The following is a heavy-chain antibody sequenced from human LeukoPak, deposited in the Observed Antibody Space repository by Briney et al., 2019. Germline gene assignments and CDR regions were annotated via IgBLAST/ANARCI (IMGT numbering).Heavy chain of an antibody. Sequence: SQTLSLTCTVSGGSISSGSYYWSWIRQPAAKGLEWIGRIYTSGSTNYNPSLKSRVTISVDTSKNQFSLKLSSVTAADTAVYYCARPKPFTGSGSYYNRGDYWGQGTLVTVSS. CDR2: IYTSGST. CDR1: GGSISSGSYY. J-gene: IGHJ4*02. CDR3: ARPKPFTGSGSYYNRGDY. V-gene: IGHV4-61*02. D-gene: IGHD3-10*01.